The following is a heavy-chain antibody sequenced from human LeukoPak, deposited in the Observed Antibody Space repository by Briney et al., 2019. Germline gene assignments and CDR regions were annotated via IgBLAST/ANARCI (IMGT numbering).Heavy chain of an antibody. V-gene: IGHV4-38-2*02. D-gene: IGHD2-2*01. CDR3: ARAPKGCSSTSCYGGHMDV. CDR2: IYHSGNT. Sequence: SETLSLTCTVSAYSISSGYYWGWIRQPPGKGLEWIGSIYHSGNTYYNPSLKSRVTISVDTSKNQFSLKLSSVTAADTAVYYCARAPKGCSSTSCYGGHMDVWGKGTTVTVSS. CDR1: AYSISSGYY. J-gene: IGHJ6*03.